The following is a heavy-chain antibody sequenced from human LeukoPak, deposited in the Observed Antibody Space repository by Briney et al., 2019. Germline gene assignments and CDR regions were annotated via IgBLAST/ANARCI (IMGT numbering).Heavy chain of an antibody. CDR2: ISAYNGNT. Sequence: ASVKVSCKASGYTFTSYGISWVRRAPGQGLEWMGWISAYNGNTNYAQKLQGRVTMTTDTSTSTAYMELRSLRSDDTAVYYCGAAHDYGDYVFDYWGQGTLVTVSS. CDR1: GYTFTSYG. J-gene: IGHJ4*02. D-gene: IGHD4-17*01. V-gene: IGHV1-18*01. CDR3: GAAHDYGDYVFDY.